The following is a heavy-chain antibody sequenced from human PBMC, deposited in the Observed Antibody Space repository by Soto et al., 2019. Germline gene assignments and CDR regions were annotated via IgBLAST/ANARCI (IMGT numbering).Heavy chain of an antibody. CDR1: GGSISSSSYY. J-gene: IGHJ4*02. CDR2: IYYSGST. Sequence: PSETLSLTCPVSGGSISSSSYYWGWIRQPPGKGLEWIGSIYYSGSTYYNPSLKSRVTISVDTSKNQFSLKLSSVTAADTAVYYCARRYYDSSGYWPIDYWGQGTLVTVSS. D-gene: IGHD3-22*01. CDR3: ARRYYDSSGYWPIDY. V-gene: IGHV4-39*01.